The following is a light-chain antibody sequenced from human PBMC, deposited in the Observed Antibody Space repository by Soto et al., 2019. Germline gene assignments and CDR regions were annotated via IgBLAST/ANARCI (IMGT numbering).Light chain of an antibody. CDR2: EGS. V-gene: IGLV2-23*01. J-gene: IGLJ2*01. CDR3: CSYAGSRKV. Sequence: QSALTQPASVSGAPGQSITISCTGTSSDVGSYNLVSWYQQHPGKAPKLMIYEGSERPSGVSNRFSGSKSGNTASLTISGIKAEDEDDSFCCSYAGSRKVFGGGTKLTVL. CDR1: SSDVGSYNL.